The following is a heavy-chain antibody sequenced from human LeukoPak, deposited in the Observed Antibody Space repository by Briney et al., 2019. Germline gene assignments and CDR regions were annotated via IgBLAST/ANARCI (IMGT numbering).Heavy chain of an antibody. D-gene: IGHD3-22*01. CDR1: GFTVRSNY. CDR2: IYSGGST. CDR3: ASPYYYDGSSYYHFFDH. J-gene: IGHJ4*02. Sequence: PGGSLRLSCAASGFTVRSNYMNWVRQAPGKGLEWVSVIYSGGSTYYADSVKGRFTISRDNSKNTLYLQMNSLRAEDTAVYYCASPYYYDGSSYYHFFDHWGQGTLVTVSS. V-gene: IGHV3-66*01.